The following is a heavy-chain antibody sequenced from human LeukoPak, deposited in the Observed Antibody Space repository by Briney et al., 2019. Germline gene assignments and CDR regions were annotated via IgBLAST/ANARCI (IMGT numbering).Heavy chain of an antibody. CDR1: GGSISSSSYY. D-gene: IGHD4-17*01. J-gene: IGHJ4*02. CDR3: AREDYGVDY. Sequence: PSETLSLTCTVSGGSISSSSYYWGWIRQPPGKGLEWIGSIYYSGSTYYNPSLKSRVTISVDTSKNQFSLKLSSVTAADTAVYYCAREDYGVDYWGQGTLVTVSS. CDR2: IYYSGST. V-gene: IGHV4-39*07.